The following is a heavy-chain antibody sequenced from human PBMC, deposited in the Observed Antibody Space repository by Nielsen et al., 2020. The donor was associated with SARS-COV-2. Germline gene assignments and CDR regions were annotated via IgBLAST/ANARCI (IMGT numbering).Heavy chain of an antibody. CDR3: ARSEDYDPYYFDS. D-gene: IGHD4-17*01. J-gene: IGHJ4*02. CDR2: ISSSGSTI. V-gene: IGHV3-11*01. Sequence: GESLKISCAASGFTFSDYYMSWIRQAPGKGLEWVSYISSSGSTIYYADSVKGRFTISRDNAKNSLYLQMNSLRAEDTAVYYCARSEDYDPYYFDSWGQGTLVTVSS. CDR1: GFTFSDYY.